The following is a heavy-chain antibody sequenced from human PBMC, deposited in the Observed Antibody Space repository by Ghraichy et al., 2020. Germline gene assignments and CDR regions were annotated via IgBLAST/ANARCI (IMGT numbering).Heavy chain of an antibody. CDR1: GFPFSSYS. J-gene: IGHJ4*02. V-gene: IGHV3-48*01. Sequence: LSLTCEGSGFPFSSYSMNWVRQAPGKGLEWVSYISSTSSLMYYADSVKGRFTISRDNAKNSLYLQMNRLRAEDTAVYYCARGFDGGAGYWGQGSLVTVSS. CDR2: ISSTSSLM. D-gene: IGHD4-23*01. CDR3: ARGFDGGAGY.